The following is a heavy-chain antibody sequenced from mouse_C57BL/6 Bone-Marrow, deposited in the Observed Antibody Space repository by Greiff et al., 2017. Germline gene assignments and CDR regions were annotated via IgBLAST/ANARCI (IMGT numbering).Heavy chain of an antibody. J-gene: IGHJ2*01. CDR1: GYSITSGYY. Sequence: DVKLQESGPGLVKPSQSLSLTCSVTGYSITSGYYWNWIRQFPGNKLEWMGYISYDGSNNYNPSLKNRIPITRDTSKNQFFLKLNSVTTEDTATYYCARDRCNYFDYWGQGTTLTVSS. V-gene: IGHV3-6*01. CDR2: ISYDGSN. CDR3: ARDRCNYFDY.